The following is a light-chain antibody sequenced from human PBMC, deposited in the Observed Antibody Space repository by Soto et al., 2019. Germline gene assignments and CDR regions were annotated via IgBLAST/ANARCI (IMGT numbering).Light chain of an antibody. Sequence: QSVLTQPPSVSGAPGHRVTISCSGGSSNIGAGFEVHWYQQFPGRAPKLLIFGNSNRPSGVSDRFSGSKSGTSASLAISGLQAEDEADYHCQSYDNSLSGVVFGGGTKVPS. CDR1: SSNIGAGFE. CDR3: QSYDNSLSGVV. V-gene: IGLV1-40*01. CDR2: GNS. J-gene: IGLJ2*01.